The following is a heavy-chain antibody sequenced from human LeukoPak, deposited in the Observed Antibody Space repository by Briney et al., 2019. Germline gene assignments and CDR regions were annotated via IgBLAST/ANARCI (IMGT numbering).Heavy chain of an antibody. V-gene: IGHV1-69*05. CDR3: ARERPPGDSSNWFLEGYFDI. CDR1: GGTFSSYA. J-gene: IGHJ4*02. D-gene: IGHD6-13*01. CDR2: IIPIFGTA. Sequence: VKVSCKASGGTFSSYAITWVRQAPGQGLEWMGRIIPIFGTANYAQKFQGRVTITTDESTSTAYMELSTPRSDDTAVYYCARERPPGDSSNWFLEGYFDIWGQGTLVTVSS.